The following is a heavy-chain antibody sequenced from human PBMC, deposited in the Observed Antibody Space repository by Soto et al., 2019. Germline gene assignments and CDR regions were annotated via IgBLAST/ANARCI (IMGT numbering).Heavy chain of an antibody. CDR2: IYYSGRT. D-gene: IGHD6-6*01. CDR1: GGSTSIGDFY. V-gene: IGHV4-61*08. J-gene: IGHJ4*02. CDR3: ARVGGVAARTFDY. Sequence: SETLSLTCTVSGGSTSIGDFYWSWIRQPPGKGLEWIGYIYYSGRTDYNPSLKGRVTISVDTSKNQFSLKLRSVTAADTAVYYCARVGGVAARTFDYWGQGTLVTVSS.